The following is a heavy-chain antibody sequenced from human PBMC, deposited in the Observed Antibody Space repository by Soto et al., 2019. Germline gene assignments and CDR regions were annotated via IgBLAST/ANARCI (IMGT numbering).Heavy chain of an antibody. D-gene: IGHD2-2*02. CDR2: ISGSGGST. CDR3: ASRYCSSTSCYKLGGSGPRFDYYGMDV. Sequence: PGGSLRLSCAASGFTFSSYAMSWVRQAPGKGLEWVSAISGSGGSTYYADSVKGRFTISRDNSKNTLYLQMNSLRAEDTAVYYCASRYCSSTSCYKLGGSGPRFDYYGMDVWGQGTTVTVSS. V-gene: IGHV3-23*01. J-gene: IGHJ6*02. CDR1: GFTFSSYA.